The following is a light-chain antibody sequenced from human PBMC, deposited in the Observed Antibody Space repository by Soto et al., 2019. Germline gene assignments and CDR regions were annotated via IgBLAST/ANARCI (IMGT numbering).Light chain of an antibody. V-gene: IGKV2-28*01. CDR3: MQSLQTPWT. CDR1: QSLLHSNGYNY. Sequence: DIVMTQSPLSLPVTPGEPASIYCRSSQSLLHSNGYNYLDWYLQKPGQSPHLLIYLGSNRASGVPDRFSGSGSGTDFTLKISRVEAEDVGVYYCMQSLQTPWTFGQGTKVEIK. J-gene: IGKJ1*01. CDR2: LGS.